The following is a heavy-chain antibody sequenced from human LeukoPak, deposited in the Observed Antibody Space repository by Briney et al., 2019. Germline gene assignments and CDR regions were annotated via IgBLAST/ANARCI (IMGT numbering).Heavy chain of an antibody. V-gene: IGHV1-24*01. Sequence: ASVKVSCKVSGYTLTELSMHWVRQAPGKGLEWMGGFDPEDGETIYAQKFQGRVTMTTDTSTSTAYMELRSLRSDDTAVYYCARDGAMIVVVKPDYWGQGTLVTVSS. CDR2: FDPEDGET. J-gene: IGHJ4*02. D-gene: IGHD3-22*01. CDR1: GYTLTELS. CDR3: ARDGAMIVVVKPDY.